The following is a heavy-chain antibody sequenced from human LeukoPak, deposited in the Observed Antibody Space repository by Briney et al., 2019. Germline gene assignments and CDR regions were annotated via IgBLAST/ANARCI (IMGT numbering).Heavy chain of an antibody. CDR3: ARGGYGDRIDY. Sequence: ASVKVSCKASGYSFTSYYIHWVRQAPGQGLESMGIINPGGGSTSYAQKFQDRVTMTRDTSTSTVYMELNSLRSEDTAVYYCARGGYGDRIDYWGQGTLVSVSS. V-gene: IGHV1-46*01. D-gene: IGHD4-17*01. J-gene: IGHJ4*02. CDR2: INPGGGST. CDR1: GYSFTSYY.